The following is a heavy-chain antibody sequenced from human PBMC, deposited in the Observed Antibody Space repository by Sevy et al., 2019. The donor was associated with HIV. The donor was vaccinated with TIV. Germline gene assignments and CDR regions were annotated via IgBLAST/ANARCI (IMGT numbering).Heavy chain of an antibody. CDR2: IKQDGSEE. V-gene: IGHV3-7*01. D-gene: IGHD5-12*01. Sequence: GGPLRLSCAASGFTFSTYYMTWVRQAPGKGLEWVANIKQDGSEEYYVDSVKGRFSISRDNAKTSVFLQMNSLRVEDTAVYYCARDKWQFDYWGQGTLVTVSS. CDR1: GFTFSTYY. J-gene: IGHJ4*02. CDR3: ARDKWQFDY.